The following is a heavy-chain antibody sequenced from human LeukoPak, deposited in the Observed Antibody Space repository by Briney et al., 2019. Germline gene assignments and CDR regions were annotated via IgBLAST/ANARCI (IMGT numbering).Heavy chain of an antibody. V-gene: IGHV3-30*18. CDR1: GFTFSSYG. CDR3: AKDGEQWLVKGDYFDY. CDR2: ISYDGSNK. D-gene: IGHD6-19*01. J-gene: IGHJ4*02. Sequence: GGSLRLSCAASGFTFSSYGMHWVRQAPGKGLEWVAVISYDGSNKYYADSVKGRFTISRDDSKNTLHLQMNSLRAEDTAVYYCAKDGEQWLVKGDYFDYWGQGTLVTVSS.